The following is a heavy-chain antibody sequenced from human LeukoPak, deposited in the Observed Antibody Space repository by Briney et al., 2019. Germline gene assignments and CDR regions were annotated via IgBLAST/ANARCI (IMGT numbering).Heavy chain of an antibody. CDR3: ASWYSSGWPGNY. Sequence: GGSLRLSCAASGFTFSSYWMSWVRQAPGKVLEWVANIKQDGSERYYVDSVKGRFTISRDNAKNSLYLHMNSLRAEDTAVYYCASWYSSGWPGNYWGQGTLVTVSS. CDR2: IKQDGSER. D-gene: IGHD6-19*01. V-gene: IGHV3-7*01. CDR1: GFTFSSYW. J-gene: IGHJ4*02.